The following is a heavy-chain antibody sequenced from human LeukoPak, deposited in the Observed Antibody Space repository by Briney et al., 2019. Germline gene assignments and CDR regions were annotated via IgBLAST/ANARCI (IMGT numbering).Heavy chain of an antibody. V-gene: IGHV4-39*01. CDR1: GGSISSSSYY. CDR3: ARPRGLVTRNDAFDI. J-gene: IGHJ3*02. CDR2: IYYSGST. Sequence: NASETLSLTCTVSGGSISSSSYYWGWIRQPPGKGLEWIGSIYYSGSTYYNPSLKSRVTISVDTSKNQFSLKLSSVTAADTAVYYCARPRGLVTRNDAFDIWGQGTMVTVSS. D-gene: IGHD3/OR15-3a*01.